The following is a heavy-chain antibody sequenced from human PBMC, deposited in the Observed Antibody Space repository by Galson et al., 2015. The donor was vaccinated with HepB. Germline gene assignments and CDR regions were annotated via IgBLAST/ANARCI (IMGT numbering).Heavy chain of an antibody. Sequence: SLRLSCAASGFTFSSYAMSWVRQAPGKGLQWVSVIYSGGATYYADSVKGRFTISRDNSKNTLFLQMNSLRADDTAVYYCARDTAVAGGGRAFDIWGQGTMVTVSS. CDR1: GFTFSSYA. D-gene: IGHD2-8*02. CDR2: IYSGGAT. V-gene: IGHV3-66*01. J-gene: IGHJ3*02. CDR3: ARDTAVAGGGRAFDI.